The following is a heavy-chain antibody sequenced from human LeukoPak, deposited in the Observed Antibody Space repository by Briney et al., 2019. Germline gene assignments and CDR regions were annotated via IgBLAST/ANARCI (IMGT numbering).Heavy chain of an antibody. V-gene: IGHV4-59*01. Sequence: SETLSLTCTVSGGSISSYYWSWIRQPPGKGLEWIGYIYYSGSTNYNPSLKSRVTISVDTSKNQFSLKLSSVTAADTAVYYCARDRYSSLGTWFDPWGQGTLVTVSS. CDR2: IYYSGST. CDR3: ARDRYSSLGTWFDP. CDR1: GGSISSYY. D-gene: IGHD6-19*01. J-gene: IGHJ5*02.